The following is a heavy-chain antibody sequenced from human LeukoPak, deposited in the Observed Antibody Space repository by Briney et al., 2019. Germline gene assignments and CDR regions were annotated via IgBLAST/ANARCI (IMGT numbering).Heavy chain of an antibody. CDR2: TTGSGDAT. J-gene: IGHJ4*02. D-gene: IGHD6-13*01. CDR3: ARTGVSSSWYGDY. V-gene: IGHV3-23*01. Sequence: GGSLRLSCAASGFIFSSYAMNWVRQAPGKGLEWVSTTTGSGDATYYAHYVKGRFTISRDNSKNTVYLQMNSLRAEDTAVYYCARTGVSSSWYGDYWGQGTLVTVSS. CDR1: GFIFSSYA.